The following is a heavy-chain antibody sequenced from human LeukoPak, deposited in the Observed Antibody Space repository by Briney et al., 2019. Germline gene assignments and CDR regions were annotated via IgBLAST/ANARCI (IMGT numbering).Heavy chain of an antibody. D-gene: IGHD5-18*01. CDR2: ISGSAHKI. CDR1: GFTFSDYA. V-gene: IGHV3-23*01. Sequence: QAGGSLRLSCVVSGFTFSDYAMSWVRQAPEKGLDWVSVISGSAHKIRYADSVKGRSIISRDNSENTVYLQMNNLRAEDTALYYCAGRPTGYSSGYVYWGQGALVTVSS. CDR3: AGRPTGYSSGYVY. J-gene: IGHJ4*02.